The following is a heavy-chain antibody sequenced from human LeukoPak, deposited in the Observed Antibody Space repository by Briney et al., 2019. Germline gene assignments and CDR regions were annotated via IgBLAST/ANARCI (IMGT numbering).Heavy chain of an antibody. CDR2: ISGSNSGT. V-gene: IGHV3-23*01. CDR3: AKDKGTHPYNWFDP. Sequence: GGSLRLSCAASGFTFSSYAMSWVRQVPGKGLEWVSAISGSNSGTYHADSVKGRFTISRDNSKSTVFLQMNSLRAEDTALYYCAKDKGTHPYNWFDPWGQGTLVTVSS. CDR1: GFTFSSYA. J-gene: IGHJ5*02.